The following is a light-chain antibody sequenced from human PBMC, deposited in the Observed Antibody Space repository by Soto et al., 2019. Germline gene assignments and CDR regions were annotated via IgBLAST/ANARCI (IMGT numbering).Light chain of an antibody. CDR3: SSYTSSSTHWV. CDR2: DVT. Sequence: QSALTQPRSVSGSLGQSVTISCSGTSYNYVSWYQHPPGKAPKLIIYDVTKRPSGVSNRFSGSKSGNTASLTISGLQAEDEADYYCSSYTSSSTHWVFGGGTKLTVL. V-gene: IGLV2-14*03. CDR1: SYNY. J-gene: IGLJ3*02.